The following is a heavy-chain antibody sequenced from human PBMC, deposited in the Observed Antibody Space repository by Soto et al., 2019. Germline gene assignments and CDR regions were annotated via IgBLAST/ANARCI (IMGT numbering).Heavy chain of an antibody. J-gene: IGHJ6*02. Sequence: GASVKVSCKASGGTFSSYAITCVRQAPGQGLEWMGGIIPMFATADFAQRFQGRVTITADESTSTAYMELSSLRSEDTAVYYCARGKAGKSFDQYLYFALDVWGQGTTVTVSS. V-gene: IGHV1-69*01. CDR3: ARGKAGKSFDQYLYFALDV. D-gene: IGHD1-1*01. CDR2: IIPMFATA. CDR1: GGTFSSYA.